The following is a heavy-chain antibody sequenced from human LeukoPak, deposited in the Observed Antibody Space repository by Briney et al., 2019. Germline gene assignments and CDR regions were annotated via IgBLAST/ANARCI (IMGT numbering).Heavy chain of an antibody. D-gene: IGHD5-18*01. CDR2: INSDGSST. J-gene: IGHJ4*02. Sequence: GGSLRLSCAASGFTFSSYWMHWVRQAPGKGLVWVSRINSDGSSTTYADSVKGRFTISRDNAKNTLYLQMNSLRAEDTAVYYCAREGMEYSYGSEFDYWGQGTLVTVSS. V-gene: IGHV3-74*01. CDR3: AREGMEYSYGSEFDY. CDR1: GFTFSSYW.